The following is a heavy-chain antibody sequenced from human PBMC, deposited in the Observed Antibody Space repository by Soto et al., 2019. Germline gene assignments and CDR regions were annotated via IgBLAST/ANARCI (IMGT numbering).Heavy chain of an antibody. CDR3: ARAGYCSGGSCYGGYFDY. D-gene: IGHD2-15*01. V-gene: IGHV4-31*03. CDR1: GGSISSGGYY. Sequence: QVQLQESGPGLVKPSQTLSLTCTVSGGSISSGGYYWSWIRQHPRKGLEWIGYIYYSGSTSYNPSLKSRVTISVDTSKNQFSLKLSSVTAADTAVYYCARAGYCSGGSCYGGYFDYWGQGTLVTVSS. J-gene: IGHJ4*02. CDR2: IYYSGST.